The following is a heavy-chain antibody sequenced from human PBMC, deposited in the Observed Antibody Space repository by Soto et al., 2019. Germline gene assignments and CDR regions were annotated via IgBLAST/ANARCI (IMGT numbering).Heavy chain of an antibody. V-gene: IGHV1-18*01. CDR3: AREGYYHGSGIYAPLRISGMDV. D-gene: IGHD3-10*01. Sequence: QIQLVQSGAEVRKPGASVKVSCKASGYIFTSYGISWVRQAPGQGLEWMGWISAYNDNTNYAQKVQGRVTLTTETSTKTADVELGSLSSDDTAVYYCAREGYYHGSGIYAPLRISGMDVWGQGTTVIVSS. CDR1: GYIFTSYG. J-gene: IGHJ6*02. CDR2: ISAYNDNT.